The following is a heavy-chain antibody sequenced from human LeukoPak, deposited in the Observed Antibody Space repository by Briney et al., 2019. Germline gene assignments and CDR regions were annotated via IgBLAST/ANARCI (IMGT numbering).Heavy chain of an antibody. CDR1: GYTFTGYY. J-gene: IGHJ6*03. Sequence: ASVKVSCKASGYTFTGYYMHWVRQAPGQGLEWMGWINPNSGGTNYAQKFQGRVTMTRDTSISTAYMELSRLRSDDTAVYYCARVVHDFTASGYYYYMDVWGKGTTVTVSS. CDR3: ARVVHDFTASGYYYYMDV. D-gene: IGHD3-3*01. V-gene: IGHV1-2*02. CDR2: INPNSGGT.